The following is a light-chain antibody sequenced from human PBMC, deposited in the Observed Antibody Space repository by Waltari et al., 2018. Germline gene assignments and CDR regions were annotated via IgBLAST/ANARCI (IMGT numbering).Light chain of an antibody. CDR2: GAA. J-gene: IGKJ3*01. CDR1: HDVTTTS. Sequence: SGRASHDVTTTSLAWYQQNPGQGPRLLIYGAASRATGIPDRFSGSGSGTDFSLTISRLEPEDFAVYYCQQYSSLPLTFGPGTKVDLK. V-gene: IGKV3-20*01. CDR3: QQYSSLPLT.